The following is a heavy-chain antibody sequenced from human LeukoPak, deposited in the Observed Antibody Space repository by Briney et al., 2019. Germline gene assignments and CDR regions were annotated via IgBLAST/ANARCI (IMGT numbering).Heavy chain of an antibody. D-gene: IGHD2-2*01. CDR2: ISGSGGST. CDR3: VKHSAPVLAAARFDY. V-gene: IGHV3-23*01. J-gene: IGHJ4*02. CDR1: GFTFSSDA. Sequence: GGSLRLSCAASGFTFSSDAMSWVRQAPGKGLEWVSAISGSGGSTYYADSVKGRFTISRDNSKNTLYLQMNSLRAEDTAVYYCVKHSAPVLAAARFDYWGQGTLVTVSS.